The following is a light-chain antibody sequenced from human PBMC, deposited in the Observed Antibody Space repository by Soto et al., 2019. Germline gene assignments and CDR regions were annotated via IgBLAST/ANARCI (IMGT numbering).Light chain of an antibody. CDR1: QSILTISNNNDY. Sequence: EIVMTHSPDSLAVSRGEMATINCKFSQSILTISNNNDYLAGYQQKPGQPPKLLIYWASNRQSGVPDRFSGRGSGKNFTLTISGLPAEDVAVYYCQQYYRTLWTFGQGTKVDI. V-gene: IGKV4-1*01. J-gene: IGKJ1*01. CDR2: WAS. CDR3: QQYYRTLWT.